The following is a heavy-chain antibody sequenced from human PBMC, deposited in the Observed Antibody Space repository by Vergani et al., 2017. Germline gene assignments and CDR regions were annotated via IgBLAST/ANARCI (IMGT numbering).Heavy chain of an antibody. CDR1: GFTVSSNY. V-gene: IGHV3-66*02. Sequence: EVQLVESGGGLVQPGGSLRLSCAASGFTVSSNYMSWVRQAPGKGLEWVSVIYSGGSTYYADSVKGRFTISRDNSKNTLYLQMNSLRAEATAVYYCARDPTYCSGGSCYSGDYWGQGTLVTVSS. CDR2: IYSGGST. J-gene: IGHJ4*02. D-gene: IGHD2-15*01. CDR3: ARDPTYCSGGSCYSGDY.